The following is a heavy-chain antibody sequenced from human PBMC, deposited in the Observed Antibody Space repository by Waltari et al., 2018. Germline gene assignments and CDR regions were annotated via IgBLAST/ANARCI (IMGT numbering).Heavy chain of an antibody. CDR3: ARELGYSSSPPSVYYYYGMDV. D-gene: IGHD6-13*01. Sequence: EVQLVESGGGLVQPGGSLRLSCAASGFTFSSYSMTWVRQAPGKGLEWVSYSSSSSSTIYYADSVKGRFTISRDNAKNSLYLQMNSLRAEDMAVYYCARELGYSSSPPSVYYYYGMDVWGQGTTVTVSS. CDR1: GFTFSSYS. V-gene: IGHV3-48*01. J-gene: IGHJ6*02. CDR2: SSSSSSTI.